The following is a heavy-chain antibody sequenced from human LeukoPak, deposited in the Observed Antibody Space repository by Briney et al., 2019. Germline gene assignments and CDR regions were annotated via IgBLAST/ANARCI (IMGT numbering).Heavy chain of an antibody. CDR3: ARGPTLHPSAPWGSYSSSWYSHWFDP. V-gene: IGHV4-31*03. D-gene: IGHD6-13*01. CDR1: GGPISSGGYY. J-gene: IGHJ5*02. Sequence: PSETLSLTCTVSGGPISSGGYYWSWIRQHPGKGLEWIGYIYYSGSTYYNPSLKSRVTISVDTSKNQFSLKLSSVTAADTAVYYCARGPTLHPSAPWGSYSSSWYSHWFDPWGQGTLVTVSS. CDR2: IYYSGST.